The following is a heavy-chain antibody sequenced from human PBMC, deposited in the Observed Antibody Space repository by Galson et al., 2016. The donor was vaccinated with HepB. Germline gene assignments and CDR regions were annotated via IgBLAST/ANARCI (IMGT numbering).Heavy chain of an antibody. CDR1: GYTFSSYG. D-gene: IGHD4-11*01. CDR3: ARGSPRAHTTVISGL. V-gene: IGHV1-18*01. J-gene: IGHJ4*02. Sequence: SVKVSCKASGYTFSSYGFIWVRQAPGHGLEWMGWISGYNGNTNYAQKVQGRVTMTTDTSSTTAYMELRSLRSDDTAVYYCARGSPRAHTTVISGLWGQGTMVTVSS. CDR2: ISGYNGNT.